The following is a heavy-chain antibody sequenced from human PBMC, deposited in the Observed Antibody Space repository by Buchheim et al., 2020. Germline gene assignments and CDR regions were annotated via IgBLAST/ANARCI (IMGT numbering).Heavy chain of an antibody. Sequence: EVQLVESGGGLVQPGGSLRLSCVASGFTFSDHYMDWVRQAPGKGLEWVGRTSNRANSYTTEYAASGIARFTISRNDSKNLLYLRMNSVKTEDTAVYYCARVRDGSYCFLDYWGQGTL. V-gene: IGHV3-72*01. CDR1: GFTFSDHY. CDR3: ARVRDGSYCFLDY. CDR2: TSNRANSYTT. J-gene: IGHJ4*02. D-gene: IGHD1-26*01.